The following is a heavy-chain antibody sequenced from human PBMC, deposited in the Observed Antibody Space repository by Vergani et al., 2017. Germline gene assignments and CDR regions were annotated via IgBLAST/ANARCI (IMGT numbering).Heavy chain of an antibody. J-gene: IGHJ6*02. D-gene: IGHD5-24*01. CDR2: INPSGGSK. CDR3: ARGGDGYKEYYYGMDV. V-gene: IGHV1-46*01. Sequence: QVQLVQSGAEVKKPGASVKVSCKASGYTFTSYYMHWVRQAPGQGLEWMGIINPSGGSKSYAQKFQGRVTMTRDTSTSTVYMELSSLRSEDTAVYYCARGGDGYKEYYYGMDVWGQGTTVTVSS. CDR1: GYTFTSYY.